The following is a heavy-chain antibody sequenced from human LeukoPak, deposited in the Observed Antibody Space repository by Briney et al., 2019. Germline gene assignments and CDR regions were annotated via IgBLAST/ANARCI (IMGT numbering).Heavy chain of an antibody. CDR1: GFTFGDYA. CDR2: ISGSGGST. J-gene: IGHJ4*02. D-gene: IGHD6-19*01. Sequence: GRSLRLSCTASGFTFGDYAMSWFRQAPGKGLEWVSAISGSGGSTYYADSVKGRFTISRDNSKNTLYLQMNSLRAEDTAVYYCAKGPGYSSGWYYLYWGQGTLVTVSS. CDR3: AKGPGYSSGWYYLY. V-gene: IGHV3-23*01.